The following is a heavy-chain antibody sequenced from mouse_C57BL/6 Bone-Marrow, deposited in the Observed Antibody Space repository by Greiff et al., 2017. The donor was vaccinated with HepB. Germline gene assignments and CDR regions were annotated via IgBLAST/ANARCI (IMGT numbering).Heavy chain of an antibody. Sequence: EVQLVESGGDLVKPGGSLKLSCAASGFTFSSYGMSWVRQTPDKRLEWVATISSGGSYTYYPDSVKGRFTISRDNAKNTLYLQMSSLKSEDTAMYYCARHEYDGCAYCGQGTLVTVSA. V-gene: IGHV5-6*01. CDR1: GFTFSSYG. CDR2: ISSGGSYT. D-gene: IGHD2-4*01. CDR3: ARHEYDGCAY. J-gene: IGHJ3*01.